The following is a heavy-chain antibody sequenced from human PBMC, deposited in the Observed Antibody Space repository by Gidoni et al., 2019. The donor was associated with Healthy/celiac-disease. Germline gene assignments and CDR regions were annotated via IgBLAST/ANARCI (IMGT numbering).Heavy chain of an antibody. CDR3: ARDPIGGSYYAEYFQH. D-gene: IGHD1-26*01. V-gene: IGHV1-18*01. Sequence: QVQLVQSGAEVKKPGSSVKVSCKASGYTFTSYGISWVRQPPGQGLEWMGWISAYNGNTNYAQKLQGRVTMTTDTSTSTAYMELRSLRSDDTAVYYCARDPIGGSYYAEYFQHWGQGTLVTVSS. CDR2: ISAYNGNT. J-gene: IGHJ1*01. CDR1: GYTFTSYG.